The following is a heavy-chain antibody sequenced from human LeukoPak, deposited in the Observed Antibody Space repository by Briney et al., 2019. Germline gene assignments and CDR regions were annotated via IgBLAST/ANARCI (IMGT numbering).Heavy chain of an antibody. D-gene: IGHD3-3*01. CDR2: INHSGST. CDR1: GGSFSGYY. Sequence: SETLSLTCAVYGGSFSGYYWSWIRRPPGKGLEWIGEINHSGSTNYNPSLKSRVTMSVDTSKNQFSLKLSSVTAADTAVYYCARGVSRGYDFWSGYWDDYYYYYYMDVWGKGTTVTVSS. J-gene: IGHJ6*03. CDR3: ARGVSRGYDFWSGYWDDYYYYYYMDV. V-gene: IGHV4-34*01.